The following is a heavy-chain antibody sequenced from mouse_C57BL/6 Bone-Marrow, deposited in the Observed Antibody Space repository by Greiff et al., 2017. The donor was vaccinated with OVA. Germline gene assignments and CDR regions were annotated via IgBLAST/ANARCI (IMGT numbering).Heavy chain of an antibody. D-gene: IGHD1-1*01. CDR3: ARQGYYYGSSFPWFAY. CDR2: ISSGGSYT. V-gene: IGHV5-6*01. Sequence: EVQRVESGGDLVKPGGSLKLSCAASGFTFSSYGMSWVRQTPDKRLEWVATISSGGSYTYYPDSVKGRFTISRDNAKNTLYLQMSSLKSEDTAMYYCARQGYYYGSSFPWFAYWGQGTLVTVSA. J-gene: IGHJ3*01. CDR1: GFTFSSYG.